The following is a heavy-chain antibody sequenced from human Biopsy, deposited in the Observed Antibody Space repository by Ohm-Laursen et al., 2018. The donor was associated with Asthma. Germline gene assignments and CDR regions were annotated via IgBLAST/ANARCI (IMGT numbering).Heavy chain of an antibody. CDR2: IHYSGST. D-gene: IGHD2-15*01. CDR1: GDSFTYPGYY. Sequence: SDTLSLTCPVSGDSFTYPGYYWSWVRQPPGKGLEWIGNIHYSGSTYSNPSLKSRVTISVDTSKKQISLRLSSVIAADTAVYYCAGFCSGGNCPDHWGQGTLVTVSS. J-gene: IGHJ4*02. V-gene: IGHV4-61*08. CDR3: AGFCSGGNCPDH.